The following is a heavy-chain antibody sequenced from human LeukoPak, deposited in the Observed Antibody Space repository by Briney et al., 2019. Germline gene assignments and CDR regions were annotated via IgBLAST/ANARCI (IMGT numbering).Heavy chain of an antibody. J-gene: IGHJ3*02. V-gene: IGHV4-31*03. CDR1: RGSISSGGYY. CDR3: ARVSPYYDSSGYLHDAFDI. D-gene: IGHD3-22*01. Sequence: NPSETLSLTCTVSRGSISSGGYYWSWIRQHPGNGLEWIGYIYYSGSTYYNPSLKSRVTISVDTSKNQFSLKLSSVTAADTAVYYCARVSPYYDSSGYLHDAFDIWGQGTMVTVSS. CDR2: IYYSGST.